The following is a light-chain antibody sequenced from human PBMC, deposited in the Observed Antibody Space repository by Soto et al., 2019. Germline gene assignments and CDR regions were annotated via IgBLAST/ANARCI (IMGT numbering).Light chain of an antibody. J-gene: IGLJ1*01. CDR1: SSDIGAYNY. V-gene: IGLV2-14*01. Sequence: QSVLTQPASVSGSPGQSITISCTGTSSDIGAYNYVSWYQQHPGKAPKLMIYDVSNRPSGLSNRFSGSKSGNTASLTISGLQAEDEADYYCSSYTSSATYVFGTGTKVT. CDR3: SSYTSSATYV. CDR2: DVS.